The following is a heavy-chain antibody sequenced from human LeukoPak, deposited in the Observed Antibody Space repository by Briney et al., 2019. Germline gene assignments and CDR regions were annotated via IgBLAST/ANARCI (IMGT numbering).Heavy chain of an antibody. CDR1: GFTFSSYA. J-gene: IGHJ4*02. CDR2: ISGSGGST. CDR3: AKDGSYYFDY. Sequence: GGSLRLSCAAPGFTFSSYAMSWVRQAPGKGLGWVSAISGSGGSTYYADSVKGRFTISRDNSKNTLYLQMNSLRAEDTAVYYCAKDGSYYFDYWGQRTLVTVSS. V-gene: IGHV3-23*01.